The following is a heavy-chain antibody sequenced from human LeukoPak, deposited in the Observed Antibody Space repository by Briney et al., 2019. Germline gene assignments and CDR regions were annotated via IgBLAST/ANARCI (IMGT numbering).Heavy chain of an antibody. J-gene: IGHJ4*02. CDR3: AKDLSKGLLYRRGMYYFDY. CDR1: GFTFSSYA. Sequence: GGSLRLSCAASGFTFSSYAMSWVRQAPGKGLEWVSAITATSSSTYDADSVQGRFTISRDNSKNTLYLQMNSLRAEDTAVYYCAKDLSKGLLYRRGMYYFDYWGKGTLVTVSS. D-gene: IGHD3-10*01. V-gene: IGHV3-23*01. CDR2: ITATSSST.